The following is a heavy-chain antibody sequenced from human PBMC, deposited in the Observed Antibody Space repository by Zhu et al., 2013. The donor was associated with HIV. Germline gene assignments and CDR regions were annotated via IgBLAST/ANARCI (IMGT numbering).Heavy chain of an antibody. CDR1: GGSMHSFY. V-gene: IGHV4-59*01. CDR3: ARHEWYYYGSGSPFDY. J-gene: IGHJ4*02. D-gene: IGHD3-10*01. CDR2: IYYSGET. Sequence: VQLQESGPGLVKPSETLSLNCNVSGGSMHSFYWSWIRQSPGKGLEWIANIYYSGETTYNPSLKSRVTISVDTSRNQFSLRLTSVTAADTAVYYCARHEWYYYGSGSPFDYWGLGTQVTVSS.